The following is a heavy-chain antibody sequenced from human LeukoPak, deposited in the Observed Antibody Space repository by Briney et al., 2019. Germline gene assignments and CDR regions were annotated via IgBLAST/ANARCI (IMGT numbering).Heavy chain of an antibody. J-gene: IGHJ4*02. Sequence: PSETLSLTCAVSGGSISSSNWWSWVRQPPGKGLEWIGEIYHSGSTNYNPSLKSRVAISVDMSKNQFSLKLTSVAAADTAVYYCARIVGTYYANWGQGTLVTVSS. V-gene: IGHV4-4*02. CDR1: GGSISSSNW. CDR2: IYHSGST. CDR3: ARIVGTYYAN. D-gene: IGHD1-26*01.